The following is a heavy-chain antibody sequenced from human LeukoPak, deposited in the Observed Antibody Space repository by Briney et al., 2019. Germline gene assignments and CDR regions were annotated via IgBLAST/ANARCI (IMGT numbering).Heavy chain of an antibody. CDR3: ARSEGCSSTSCYNYSGMDV. J-gene: IGHJ6*02. V-gene: IGHV1-8*01. CDR1: GYTFISYD. CDR2: MNPNSGNT. D-gene: IGHD2-2*02. Sequence: ASVKVSCKASGYTFISYDINWVRQATGQGLEWMGWMNPNSGNTGYAQKFQGRVTMTRNTSISTAYMELSSLRSEDTAVYYCARSEGCSSTSCYNYSGMDVWGQGTTVTVSS.